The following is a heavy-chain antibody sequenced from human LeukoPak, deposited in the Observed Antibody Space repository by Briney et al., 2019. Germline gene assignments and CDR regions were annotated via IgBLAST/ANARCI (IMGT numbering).Heavy chain of an antibody. D-gene: IGHD3-22*01. CDR1: GFTFDDYA. CDR3: AKGYDSSGYFGY. V-gene: IGHV3-43D*03. CDR2: ISWDGGST. Sequence: GGSLRLSCAASGFTFDDYAMHWVRQAPGKGLEWVSLISWDGGSTYYADSVKGRFTISRDNSKNSLYLQMNSLRAEDTALYYCAKGYDSSGYFGYWGQGTLVTVSS. J-gene: IGHJ4*02.